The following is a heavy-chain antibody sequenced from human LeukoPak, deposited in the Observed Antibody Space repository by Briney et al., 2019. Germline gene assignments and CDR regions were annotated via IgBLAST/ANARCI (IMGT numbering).Heavy chain of an antibody. J-gene: IGHJ4*02. CDR1: GYTFTGYY. CDR3: AAQRAYSGDY. CDR2: INPKSGGA. Sequence: ASVKVSCKASGYTFTGYYIHWVRQAPGQGLEWMGWINPKSGGANYAQKFQGRVTMTRDTSISTAYMELSRLRSDDTAVYYCAAQRAYSGDYWGQGTLVTVSS. D-gene: IGHD6-13*01. V-gene: IGHV1-2*02.